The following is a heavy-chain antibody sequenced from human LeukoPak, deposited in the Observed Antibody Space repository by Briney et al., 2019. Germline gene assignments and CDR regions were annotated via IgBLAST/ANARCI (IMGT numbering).Heavy chain of an antibody. CDR3: ARHVHGGYYDGMDV. J-gene: IGHJ6*02. CDR2: IYPDDSDT. D-gene: IGHD3-10*01. V-gene: IGHV5-51*01. Sequence: GESLKISCKGSDYSLTNYWIGWVRQMPGKGLEWMGVIYPDDSDTRYSPSFRGHVTISADKSISTAYLQWSSLKASDTAMYYCARHVHGGYYDGMDVWGQGTPVTVSS. CDR1: DYSLTNYW.